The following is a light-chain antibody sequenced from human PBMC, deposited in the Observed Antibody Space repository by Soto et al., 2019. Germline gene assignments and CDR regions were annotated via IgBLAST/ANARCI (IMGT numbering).Light chain of an antibody. Sequence: SYELTQPPSVSVSPGQTASIMCSGDKLGDKYVCWYQQEPGQSPVLVIYQDTKRPSGIPERFSGSNSGNTATLTISGTQAMDEADYYCQAWDSSTADVFGTGTKVTVL. CDR3: QAWDSSTADV. CDR1: KLGDKY. V-gene: IGLV3-1*01. CDR2: QDT. J-gene: IGLJ1*01.